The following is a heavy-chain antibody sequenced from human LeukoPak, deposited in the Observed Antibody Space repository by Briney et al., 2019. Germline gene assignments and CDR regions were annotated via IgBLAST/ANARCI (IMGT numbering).Heavy chain of an antibody. Sequence: ASVKVSCKASGYTFTSYGICWVRQAPGQGLEGMGWISAYNGNTNYEQKLQGRVTMTTDTSTSTAYMELRSLRSDDTAVYYCARRGQEEGFLEWLPYPYYYYYGMDVWGQGTTVTVSS. CDR3: ARRGQEEGFLEWLPYPYYYYYGMDV. V-gene: IGHV1-18*01. CDR2: ISAYNGNT. CDR1: GYTFTSYG. D-gene: IGHD3-3*01. J-gene: IGHJ6*02.